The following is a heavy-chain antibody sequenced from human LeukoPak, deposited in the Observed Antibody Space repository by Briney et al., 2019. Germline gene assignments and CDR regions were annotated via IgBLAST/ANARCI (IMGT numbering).Heavy chain of an antibody. Sequence: SETLSLTCTVSGGSISSGGYYWSWIRQHPGKGLEWIGYIYYSGSTYYNPSLKSRVTISVDTSKNQFSLKLSSVTAADTAVYYCARVMGSGWTGFDYWGQGTLVTVSS. J-gene: IGHJ4*02. V-gene: IGHV4-61*08. CDR1: GGSISSGGYY. CDR3: ARVMGSGWTGFDY. CDR2: IYYSGST. D-gene: IGHD6-19*01.